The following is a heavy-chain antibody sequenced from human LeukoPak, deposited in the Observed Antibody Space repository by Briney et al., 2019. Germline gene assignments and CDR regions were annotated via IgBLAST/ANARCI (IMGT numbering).Heavy chain of an antibody. V-gene: IGHV4-59*01. D-gene: IGHD5-24*01. CDR2: IYYSGST. Sequence: SETLSLTCTVSGGSISSYYWSWIRQPPGKGLEWIGYIYYSGSTNYNPSLKSRVTISVDTSKNQFPLKLSSVTAADTAVYYCARGDGEVEMANYWGQGTLVTVSS. CDR1: GGSISSYY. J-gene: IGHJ4*02. CDR3: ARGDGEVEMANY.